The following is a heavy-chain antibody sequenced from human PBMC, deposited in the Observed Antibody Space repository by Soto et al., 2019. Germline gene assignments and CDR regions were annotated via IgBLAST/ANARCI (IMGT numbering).Heavy chain of an antibody. CDR2: ISWNSDMI. Sequence: HPGGSLRLSCAASGFTFDDYAMHWVRQGPGKGLEWASGISWNSDMITYADSVKGRFTVSRDNAKNSLDLEMNSLRVEDTALYYCVKDTYILVGATHLDSWGQGTLVTVSS. D-gene: IGHD1-26*01. CDR3: VKDTYILVGATHLDS. V-gene: IGHV3-9*01. CDR1: GFTFDDYA. J-gene: IGHJ4*02.